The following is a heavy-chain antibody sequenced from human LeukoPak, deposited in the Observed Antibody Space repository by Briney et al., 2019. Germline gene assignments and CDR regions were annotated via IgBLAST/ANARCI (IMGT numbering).Heavy chain of an antibody. D-gene: IGHD6-19*01. CDR2: FDPEDGET. CDR3: AIRKYSSGWAYDFDY. Sequence: AWVKVSCKVSGYTLTELSMHWVRQAPGEGLEWMGGFDPEDGETIYAQKFQGRVTMTEDTSTDTAYMELSSLRSEDTAVYYCAIRKYSSGWAYDFDYWGQGTLVTVSS. CDR1: GYTLTELS. V-gene: IGHV1-24*01. J-gene: IGHJ4*02.